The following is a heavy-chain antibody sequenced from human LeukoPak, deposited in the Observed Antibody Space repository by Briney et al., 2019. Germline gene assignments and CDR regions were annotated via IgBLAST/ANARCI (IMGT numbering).Heavy chain of an antibody. Sequence: GGSLRLSCAASVFTFSNAWMSWVRQALGKGLGWVSSISSSSRYIDYADSVKGRLTISSDNAKNSLYLHMNRLRPDDKTVYYCMRELGRGDYWGQGTLVTISS. CDR1: VFTFSNAW. D-gene: IGHD1-7*01. V-gene: IGHV3-21*01. CDR3: MRELGRGDY. CDR2: ISSSSRYI. J-gene: IGHJ4*02.